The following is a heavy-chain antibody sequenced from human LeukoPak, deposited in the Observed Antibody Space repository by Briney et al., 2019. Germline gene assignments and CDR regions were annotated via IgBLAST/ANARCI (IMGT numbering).Heavy chain of an antibody. CDR2: IYYSGST. CDR3: ARDYYDSSGYPPGVAFDI. Sequence: SETLSLTCTVSGGSISSYYRSWIRQPPGKGLEWIGYIYYSGSTNYNPSLKSRVTISVDTSKNQFSLKLSSVTAADTAVYYRARDYYDSSGYPPGVAFDIWGQGTMVTVSS. D-gene: IGHD3-22*01. J-gene: IGHJ3*02. CDR1: GGSISSYY. V-gene: IGHV4-59*12.